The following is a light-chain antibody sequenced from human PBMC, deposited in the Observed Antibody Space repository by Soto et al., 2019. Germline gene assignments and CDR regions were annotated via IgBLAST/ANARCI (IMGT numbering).Light chain of an antibody. CDR3: AAWDDSLNAHYV. CDR2: SNN. CDR1: SSKIGSNT. V-gene: IGLV1-44*01. Sequence: QSALTQPPSASGTPGQRVTISCSGSSSKIGSNTVNWYQQLPGTAPKLLIYSNNQRPSGVPDRFSGSKSGTSASLAISGLQSEDEADYYCAAWDDSLNAHYVFGTGTKVTVL. J-gene: IGLJ1*01.